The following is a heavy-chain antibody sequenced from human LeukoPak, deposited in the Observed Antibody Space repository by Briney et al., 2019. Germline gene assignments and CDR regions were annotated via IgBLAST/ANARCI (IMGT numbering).Heavy chain of an antibody. D-gene: IGHD2-21*02. CDR3: ARDSRCGGGCYYFDS. J-gene: IGHJ4*02. CDR1: GFTFSSYG. Sequence: GGSLRLSCEASGFTFSSYGMRWVRQAPGKGLEWVAVIWYDGSNNYYADSVKGRFTISRDNSKNTLYLQMNSLSAEDTAVYYCARDSRCGGGCYYFDSWGQGTLVTVSS. CDR2: IWYDGSNN. V-gene: IGHV3-33*01.